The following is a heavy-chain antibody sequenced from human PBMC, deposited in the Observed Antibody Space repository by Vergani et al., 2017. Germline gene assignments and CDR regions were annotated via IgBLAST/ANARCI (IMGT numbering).Heavy chain of an antibody. CDR3: VRDQVTMLRGSDALDI. CDR2: IRSKAYGQAT. CDR1: GFPFGYYA. J-gene: IGHJ3*02. Sequence: EVHLVESGGDLVQPGRSLRLSCTASGFPFGYYAMDWFRQAPGQGLEWVGGIRSKAYGQATIYAASVKGRFTISRDDSKSIAYLQMNNLQTEDTAMYYCVRDQVTMLRGSDALDIWGQGTMVTVSS. D-gene: IGHD3-10*01. V-gene: IGHV3-49*03.